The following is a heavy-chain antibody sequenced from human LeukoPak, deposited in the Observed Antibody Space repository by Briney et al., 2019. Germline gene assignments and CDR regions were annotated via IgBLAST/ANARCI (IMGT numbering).Heavy chain of an antibody. Sequence: GGSLRLSCAASGFTFSNYGMHWVRQAPGKGLEWVAVISCHGDIKYYGDSEKGRFTISRDDSQTTLYLQMSSLRAEDTAVYYCANEAQPCVSASYDSWGRGTLVTVSS. CDR3: ANEAQPCVSASYDS. D-gene: IGHD3-10*01. CDR2: ISCHGDIK. V-gene: IGHV3-30*18. CDR1: GFTFSNYG. J-gene: IGHJ4*02.